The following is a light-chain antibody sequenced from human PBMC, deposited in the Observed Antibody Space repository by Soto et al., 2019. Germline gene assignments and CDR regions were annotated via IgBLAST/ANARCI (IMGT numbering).Light chain of an antibody. CDR2: GAT. V-gene: IGKV1-6*01. CDR1: QGISNY. CDR3: LQDYNYPWT. J-gene: IGKJ1*01. Sequence: ATQMTQSPSSLSASVGDRVTMSCRASQGISNYLAWYQQRPGKAPKLLIFGATTLQSGVPSRFSASGSGPDFTLTISSLQPEDFATYYCLQDYNYPWTFGQGTKVDIK.